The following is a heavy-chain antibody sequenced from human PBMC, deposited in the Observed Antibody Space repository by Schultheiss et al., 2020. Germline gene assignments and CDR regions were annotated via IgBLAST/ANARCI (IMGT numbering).Heavy chain of an antibody. D-gene: IGHD2-15*01. CDR2: ICVGGSR. CDR3: AAYCSGGSCYSEYYYYYGMDV. CDR1: GFIFSSCE. J-gene: IGHJ6*02. V-gene: IGHV3-66*01. Sequence: GESLKISCAASGFIFSSCEMKWVRQAPGKGLEWVSIICVGGSRYYADSVKGRFTICRDSSKNTLYLQMNSLRAEDTAVYYCAAYCSGGSCYSEYYYYYGMDVWGQGTTVTVSS.